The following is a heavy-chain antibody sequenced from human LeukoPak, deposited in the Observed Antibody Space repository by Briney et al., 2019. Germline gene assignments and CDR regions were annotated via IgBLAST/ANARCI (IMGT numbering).Heavy chain of an antibody. CDR1: GYTFTSYD. CDR2: MNPNSGNT. Sequence: ASVKVSCKASGYTFTSYDINWVRQATGQGLEWMGWMNPNSGNTGYAQKFQGRVTITRNSSISTAYMELSSLRSEDTAVYYCARGSCSSTSCYTSYYYYYMDVWGKGTTVTVSS. CDR3: ARGSCSSTSCYTSYYYYYMDV. D-gene: IGHD2-2*02. V-gene: IGHV1-8*03. J-gene: IGHJ6*03.